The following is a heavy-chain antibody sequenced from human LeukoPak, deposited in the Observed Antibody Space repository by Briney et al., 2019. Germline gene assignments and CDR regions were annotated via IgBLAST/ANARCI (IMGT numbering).Heavy chain of an antibody. D-gene: IGHD2-21*02. CDR1: GFSFGNYW. CDR2: IKQDGNEK. V-gene: IGHV3-7*05. CDR3: ARGRVAVTAIPDFDY. Sequence: GGSLRLSCAASGFSFGNYWMTWVRQAPGKGPEWVANIKQDGNEKYYVDSVKGRFTISRDNAKNSVYLQMNSLRAEDTAVYYCARGRVAVTAIPDFDYWGQGTLVTVSS. J-gene: IGHJ4*02.